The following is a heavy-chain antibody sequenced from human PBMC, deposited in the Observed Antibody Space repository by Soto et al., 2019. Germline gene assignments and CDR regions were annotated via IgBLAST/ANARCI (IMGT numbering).Heavy chain of an antibody. J-gene: IGHJ4*02. D-gene: IGHD3-22*01. CDR1: GGTFSSYA. CDR3: ARASNLYYDSSGYYYLYYFDY. Sequence: SVKVSCKASGGTFSSYAISWVRQAPGQGLEWMGGIIPIFGTANYAQKFQGRVTITADESTSTAYMELSSLRSEDTAVYYCARASNLYYDSSGYYYLYYFDYWGQGTLVTVSS. CDR2: IIPIFGTA. V-gene: IGHV1-69*13.